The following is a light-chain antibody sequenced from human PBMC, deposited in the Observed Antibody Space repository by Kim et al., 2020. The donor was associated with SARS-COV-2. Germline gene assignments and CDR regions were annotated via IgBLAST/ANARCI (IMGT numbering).Light chain of an antibody. CDR1: QSISSW. CDR2: KAS. V-gene: IGKV1-5*03. Sequence: DIQMTQSPSTLSAYVGDRVTITCRASQSISSWLAWNQQKPGKAPKVLIYKASSLESGVPSRFSGSGSGTEFTLTISSLQPDDFATYYCQQYNSYPLTFGGGTKVDIK. CDR3: QQYNSYPLT. J-gene: IGKJ4*01.